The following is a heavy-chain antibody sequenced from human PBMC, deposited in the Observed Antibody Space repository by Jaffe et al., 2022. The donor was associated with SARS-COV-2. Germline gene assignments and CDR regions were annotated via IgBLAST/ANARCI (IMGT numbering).Heavy chain of an antibody. CDR2: IIPIFGTA. CDR3: ARGSRERDGYNHPHYYYGMDV. D-gene: IGHD5-12*01. J-gene: IGHJ6*02. Sequence: QVQLVQSGAEVKKPGSSVKVSCKASGGTFSSYAISWVRQAPGQGLEWMGGIIPIFGTANYAQKFQGRVTITADESTSTAYMELSSLRSEDTAVYYCARGSRERDGYNHPHYYYGMDVWGQGTTVTVSS. V-gene: IGHV1-69*01. CDR1: GGTFSSYA.